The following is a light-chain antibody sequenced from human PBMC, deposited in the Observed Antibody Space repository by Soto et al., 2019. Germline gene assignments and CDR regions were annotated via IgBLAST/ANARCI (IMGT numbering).Light chain of an antibody. Sequence: QSVLTQPASVSGSPGQSITTSCTGTSSDVGSYSLLSWYQHHPGKAPKLIIYEDIKGPSGVSNRFSGSKSGNTASLRISGLQAEDEAGYYCYTYAGGSTYLFGTGTKVTVL. J-gene: IGLJ1*01. V-gene: IGLV2-23*01. CDR1: SSDVGSYSL. CDR2: EDI. CDR3: YTYAGGSTYL.